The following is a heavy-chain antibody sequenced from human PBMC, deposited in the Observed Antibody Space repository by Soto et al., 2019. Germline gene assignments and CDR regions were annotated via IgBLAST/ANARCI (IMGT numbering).Heavy chain of an antibody. CDR1: GGSISSYY. Sequence: SETLSLTCTVSGGSISSYYWSWIRQPPGKGLEWIGYIHHSGSTNYNPSLKSRVTISEDTSKNQFSLKLSSVTAADTAVYFCARGTFDRSGPFGYWGQGTLVTVSS. D-gene: IGHD3-22*01. CDR2: IHHSGST. J-gene: IGHJ4*02. CDR3: ARGTFDRSGPFGY. V-gene: IGHV4-59*01.